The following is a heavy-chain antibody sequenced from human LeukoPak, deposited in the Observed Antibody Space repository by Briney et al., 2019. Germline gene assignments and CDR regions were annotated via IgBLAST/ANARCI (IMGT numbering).Heavy chain of an antibody. CDR3: ARAGSTIAARPPDY. CDR1: GGSISSSSYY. J-gene: IGHJ4*02. V-gene: IGHV4-39*02. Sequence: SETLSLTCTVSGGSISSSSYYWGWIRQPPGKGLEWIGSIYYSGSTYYNPSLKSRVTISVDTFKNHFSLRLTSVTAADTAVYYCARAGSTIAARPPDYWGQGTLVIVSS. D-gene: IGHD6-6*01. CDR2: IYYSGST.